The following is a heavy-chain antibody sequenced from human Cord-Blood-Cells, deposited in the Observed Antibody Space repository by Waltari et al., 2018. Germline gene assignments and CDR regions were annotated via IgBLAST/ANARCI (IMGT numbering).Heavy chain of an antibody. CDR1: GFTFSSYA. Sequence: EVQLLESGGGLVQPGGSLRLSCAASGFTFSSYAMSWVRQAPGKGLEWVSAISGRGGSTYYADSGKGRFTISRDNSKNTLYLQMNSLRAEDTAVYYCAKARYSGSYPYYYYYMDVWGKGTTVTVSS. D-gene: IGHD1-26*01. J-gene: IGHJ6*03. V-gene: IGHV3-23*01. CDR2: ISGRGGST. CDR3: AKARYSGSYPYYYYYMDV.